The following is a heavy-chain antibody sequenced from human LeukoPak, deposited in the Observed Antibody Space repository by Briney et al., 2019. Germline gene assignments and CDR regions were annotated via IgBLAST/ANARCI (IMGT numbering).Heavy chain of an antibody. CDR1: GFTFSSYG. D-gene: IGHD3-22*01. V-gene: IGHV3-30*18. J-gene: IGHJ4*02. CDR2: ISYDGSNK. CDR3: AKAWDSSGLYYFDY. Sequence: GGSLRLSCAASGFTFSSYGMHWVRQAPGKGLEWVAVISYDGSNKYYADSVKGRFTISRDNSKNTLYLQMNSLRAEDTAVYYCAKAWDSSGLYYFDYWGQGTLVTVSS.